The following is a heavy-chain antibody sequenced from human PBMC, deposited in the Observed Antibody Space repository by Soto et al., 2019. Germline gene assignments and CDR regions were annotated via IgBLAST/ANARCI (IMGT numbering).Heavy chain of an antibody. CDR3: ARHRTSGSYHHWAIDS. Sequence: EVQLVQSGSEVKAPGQSLKISCQGSGNSFSSFWIAWVRQTPGKGLEWMGVVYPDDSDTKYSPSFQGQVTFSADKSINTACLQWNSLKASDSGKYCCARHRTSGSYHHWAIDSWGQGTLVTVSS. CDR1: GNSFSSFW. J-gene: IGHJ4*02. V-gene: IGHV5-51*01. D-gene: IGHD3-10*01. CDR2: VYPDDSDT.